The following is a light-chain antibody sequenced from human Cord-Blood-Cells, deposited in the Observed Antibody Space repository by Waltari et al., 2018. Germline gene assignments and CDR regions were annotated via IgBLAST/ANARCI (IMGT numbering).Light chain of an antibody. CDR1: SSDVGGYNY. V-gene: IGLV2-14*01. Sequence: QSALTQPASVSGSPGQSITISCTGTSSDVGGYNYDSWYQQHPGKPPKLMIYDVSKRPSGVSNRFSGSKSGNTASLTISGLQAEDEADYYCSSYTSSSTWVFGGGTKLTVL. CDR2: DVS. CDR3: SSYTSSSTWV. J-gene: IGLJ3*02.